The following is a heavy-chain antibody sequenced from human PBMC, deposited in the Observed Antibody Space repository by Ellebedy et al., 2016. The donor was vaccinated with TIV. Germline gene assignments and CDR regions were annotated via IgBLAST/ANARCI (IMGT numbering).Heavy chain of an antibody. CDR3: ARDRGFYGSGRASFYYYGMDV. CDR2: ISSSSSYI. J-gene: IGHJ6*02. V-gene: IGHV3-21*01. Sequence: GESLKISXAASGFTFSSYSMNWVRQAPGKGLEWVSSISSSSSYIYYADSVKGRFTISRDNAKNSLYLQMNSLRAEDTAVYYCARDRGFYGSGRASFYYYGMDVWGQGTTVTVSS. D-gene: IGHD3-10*01. CDR1: GFTFSSYS.